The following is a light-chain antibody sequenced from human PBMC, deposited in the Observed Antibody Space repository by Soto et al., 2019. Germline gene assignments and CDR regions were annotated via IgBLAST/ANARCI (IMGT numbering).Light chain of an antibody. CDR2: KAS. CDR3: QQYNSYGT. Sequence: DVQITQSPSTLSASLGDRGTITFRASQSISSWLAWYQQKPGKAPKLLIYKASSLESGVPSRFSGSGSGTEFTLTISSLQPDDFATYYCQQYNSYGTFGQGTKVDIK. CDR1: QSISSW. V-gene: IGKV1-5*03. J-gene: IGKJ1*01.